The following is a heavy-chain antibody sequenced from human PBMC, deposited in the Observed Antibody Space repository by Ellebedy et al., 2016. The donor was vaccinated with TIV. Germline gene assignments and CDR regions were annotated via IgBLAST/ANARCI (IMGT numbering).Heavy chain of an antibody. D-gene: IGHD3-3*01. V-gene: IGHV3-7*01. Sequence: GESLKISCAAWGFSFSNFWMSCLRQAPGKGLEWVAHIKTDGSETYYVQSVKGRFTISRENAKNALFLQMDGLRVDDSAVYYCVGFGVFNLWGQGAPVTVSS. CDR1: GFSFSNFW. CDR2: IKTDGSET. CDR3: VGFGVFNL. J-gene: IGHJ5*02.